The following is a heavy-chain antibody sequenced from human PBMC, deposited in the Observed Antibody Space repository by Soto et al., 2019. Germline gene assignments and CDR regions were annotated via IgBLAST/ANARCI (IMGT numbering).Heavy chain of an antibody. Sequence: QLQLQESGPGLVKPSETLSLTCTVSGGSISSSSYYWGWIRQPPGKGLEWIGSIYYSGSTYYNPSLKCRVTILVDTSKNQFSLKLSSLTAADTAVYYCARHSTRRYSLDYVGSRGWFDPWGQGTLVTVSS. V-gene: IGHV4-39*01. CDR1: GGSISSSSYY. D-gene: IGHD3-10*01. CDR2: IYYSGST. J-gene: IGHJ5*02. CDR3: ARHSTRRYSLDYVGSRGWFDP.